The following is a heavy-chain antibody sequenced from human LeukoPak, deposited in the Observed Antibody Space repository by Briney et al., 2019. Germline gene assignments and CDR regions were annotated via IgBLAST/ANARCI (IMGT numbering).Heavy chain of an antibody. V-gene: IGHV1-2*02. CDR3: ARGAGTPSSTSYNWFDP. J-gene: IGHJ5*02. D-gene: IGHD2-2*01. CDR1: GYTFTNYG. CDR2: INPNSGGT. Sequence: ASVKVSCKASGYTFTNYGITWVRQAPGQGLEWMGWINPNSGGTNYAQKFQGRVTMTRDTSITTAYMDLSSLISDDTAVYYCARGAGTPSSTSYNWFDPWGQGTLVTVSS.